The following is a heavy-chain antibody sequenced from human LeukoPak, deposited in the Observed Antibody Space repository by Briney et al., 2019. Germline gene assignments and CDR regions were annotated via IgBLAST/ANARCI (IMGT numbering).Heavy chain of an antibody. D-gene: IGHD2-15*01. CDR2: WDDDK. Sequence: WDDDKRYSPSLKSRLTITKDTSKNQVVLTMTNLDPVDTATYYCAHLHCSGGRCYSEQWFDPWGQGTLVIVSS. J-gene: IGHJ5*02. V-gene: IGHV2-5*02. CDR3: AHLHCSGGRCYSEQWFDP.